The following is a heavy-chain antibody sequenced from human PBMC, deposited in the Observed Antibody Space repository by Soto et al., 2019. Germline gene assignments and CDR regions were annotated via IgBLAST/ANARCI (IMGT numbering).Heavy chain of an antibody. CDR2: INSGGGTT. CDR1: GFTFSSYW. J-gene: IGHJ4*02. V-gene: IGHV3-74*01. Sequence: GGSLRLSCAASGFTFSSYWMHWFRQVPGKGLVWVSRINSGGGTTTYADSVKGRFTISRDNAKNTLYLQMNGLRAEDTAVYYCARWFTYGNFDYFDYWGQGTQVTVSS. CDR3: ARWFTYGNFDYFDY. D-gene: IGHD3-10*01.